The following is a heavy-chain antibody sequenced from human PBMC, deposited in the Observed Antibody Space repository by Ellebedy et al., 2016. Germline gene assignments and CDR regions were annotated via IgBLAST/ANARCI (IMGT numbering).Heavy chain of an antibody. V-gene: IGHV4-39*01. CDR3: ARQTANIVVVVAAD. Sequence: SETLSLTCTVSGGSISSSSYYWGWIRQPPGKGLEWIGSIYYSGSTYYNPSLKSRVTISVDTSKNQFSLKLSSVTAADTAVYYCARQTANIVVVVAADWGQGTLVTVSS. CDR1: GGSISSSSYY. D-gene: IGHD2-15*01. J-gene: IGHJ4*02. CDR2: IYYSGST.